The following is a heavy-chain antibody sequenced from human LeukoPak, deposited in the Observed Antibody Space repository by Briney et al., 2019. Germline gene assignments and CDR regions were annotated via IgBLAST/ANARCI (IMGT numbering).Heavy chain of an antibody. CDR3: AIGSHYYGDYYIDY. CDR2: IIPIFGTA. D-gene: IGHD4-17*01. V-gene: IGHV1-69*05. Sequence: GASVKVSCKASGGTFSSYAISWVRQAPGQGREWMGRIIPIFGTANYAQKFQGRVTITTDESTSTAYMELSSLRSEDTAVYYCAIGSHYYGDYYIDYWGQGTLVTVSS. J-gene: IGHJ4*02. CDR1: GGTFSSYA.